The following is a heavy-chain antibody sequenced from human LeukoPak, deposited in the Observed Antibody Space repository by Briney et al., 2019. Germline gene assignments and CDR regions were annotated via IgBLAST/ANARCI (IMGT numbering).Heavy chain of an antibody. CDR2: IGRSGDRTT. CDR3: ASNPTTYYYDSSVPNWFDP. V-gene: IGHV3-48*02. D-gene: IGHD3-22*01. Sequence: GGSLRLSCAASGFTFSIYSLNWVRQAPGKGLEWVAYIGRSGDRTTKYADSVKGRFTISRDNAENSLFLQMNSLRDEDTAVYYCASNPTTYYYDSSVPNWFDPWGQGTLVTVSS. CDR1: GFTFSIYS. J-gene: IGHJ5*02.